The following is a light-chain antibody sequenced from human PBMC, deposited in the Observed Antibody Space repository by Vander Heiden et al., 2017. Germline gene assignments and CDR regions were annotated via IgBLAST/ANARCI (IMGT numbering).Light chain of an antibody. CDR1: QGISNY. Sequence: DIQMTQSPSSLSASLGDRVTITCRASQGISNYLAWYQQKPGKVPKLLIYAASTLQSGVPSRFSGSGSGTDFTLTISSLQPEDVATYYCQKYNSARTFGQGTKVEIK. CDR2: AAS. CDR3: QKYNSART. J-gene: IGKJ1*01. V-gene: IGKV1-27*01.